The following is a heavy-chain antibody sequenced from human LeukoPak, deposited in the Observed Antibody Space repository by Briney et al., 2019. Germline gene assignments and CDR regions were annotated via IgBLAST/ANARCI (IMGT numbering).Heavy chain of an antibody. V-gene: IGHV3-21*01. CDR1: GFTFSSYS. Sequence: PGGSLRLSCAASGFTFSSYSMNWVRQAPGKGLEWVSSISSSSSYIYYADSVKGRFTISRDNAKNSLYLQMNSLRAEDTAVYYCARDGRDGSGSHYNYYYGMDVWGKGTTVTVSS. J-gene: IGHJ6*04. D-gene: IGHD3-10*01. CDR3: ARDGRDGSGSHYNYYYGMDV. CDR2: ISSSSSYI.